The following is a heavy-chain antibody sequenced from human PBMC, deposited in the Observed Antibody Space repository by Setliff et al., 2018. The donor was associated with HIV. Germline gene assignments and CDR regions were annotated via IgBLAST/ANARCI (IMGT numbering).Heavy chain of an antibody. CDR3: ARGLYSSSWYGSYWFDP. Sequence: SETLSLTCAVYGGSVSGHYWGWFRQPPGKGLEWIGEITPSGDTDYNPSLKSRVTISVDTSKNQFSLKLSSVTAADTAVYYCARGLYSSSWYGSYWFDPWGQGTLVTVSS. V-gene: IGHV4-34*01. CDR1: GGSVSGHY. D-gene: IGHD6-13*01. J-gene: IGHJ5*02. CDR2: ITPSGDT.